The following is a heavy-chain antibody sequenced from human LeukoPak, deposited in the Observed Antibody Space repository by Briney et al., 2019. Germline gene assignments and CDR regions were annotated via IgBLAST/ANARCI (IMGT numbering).Heavy chain of an antibody. D-gene: IGHD3-3*01. CDR3: ARDLVVIFGVVNNWFDP. CDR1: GYTFTGYY. V-gene: IGHV1-2*02. CDR2: INPNSGGT. J-gene: IGHJ5*02. Sequence: ASVKVSCKASGYTFTGYYMHWVRQAPGQGLEWMGWINPNSGGTNYAQKFQGRVTVTRDTSISTAYMELSRLRSDDTAVYYCARDLVVIFGVVNNWFDPWGQGTLVTVSS.